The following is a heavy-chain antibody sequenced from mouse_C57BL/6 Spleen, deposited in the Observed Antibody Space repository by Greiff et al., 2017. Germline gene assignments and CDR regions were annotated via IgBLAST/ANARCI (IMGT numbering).Heavy chain of an antibody. J-gene: IGHJ2*01. CDR3: ARKRAYDYPYYFDY. CDR1: GYTFTDYN. D-gene: IGHD2-4*01. CDR2: INPNNGGT. Sequence: DVQLQESGPELVKPGASVKIPCKASGYTFTDYNMDWVKQSHGKSLEWIGDINPNNGGTIYNQKFKGKATLTVDKSSSTAYMELRSLTSEDTAVYYCARKRAYDYPYYFDYWGQGTTLTVSS. V-gene: IGHV1-18*01.